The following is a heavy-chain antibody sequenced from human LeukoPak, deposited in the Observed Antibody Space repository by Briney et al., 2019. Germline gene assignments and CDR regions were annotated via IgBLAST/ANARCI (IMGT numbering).Heavy chain of an antibody. V-gene: IGHV3-23*01. D-gene: IGHD6-6*01. CDR1: GFTFSSYE. CDR3: AKGDFRAARHNYFDY. Sequence: PGGSLRLSCAASGFTFSSYEMNWVRQAPGKGLEWVSAISGSGGSTYYADSVKGRFTISRDNSKNTLYLQMNSLRAEDTAVYYCAKGDFRAARHNYFDYWGQGTLVTVSS. CDR2: ISGSGGST. J-gene: IGHJ4*02.